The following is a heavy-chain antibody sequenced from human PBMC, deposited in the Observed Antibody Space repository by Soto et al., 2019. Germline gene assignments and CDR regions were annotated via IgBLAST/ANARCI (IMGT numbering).Heavy chain of an antibody. D-gene: IGHD6-6*01. Sequence: GGSLRLSCAASGFTFSSYGMHWVRQAPGKGLEWVAVISYDGSNKYYADSVKGRFTISRDNSKNTLYLQMNSLRAEDTAVYYCAKDRVYSSSVIDYWGKGTLVTVSS. CDR2: ISYDGSNK. V-gene: IGHV3-30*18. J-gene: IGHJ4*02. CDR3: AKDRVYSSSVIDY. CDR1: GFTFSSYG.